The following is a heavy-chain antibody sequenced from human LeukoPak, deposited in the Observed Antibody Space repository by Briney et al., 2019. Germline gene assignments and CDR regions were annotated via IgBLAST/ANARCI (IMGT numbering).Heavy chain of an antibody. CDR2: IYYSGST. CDR3: ARDSCSSTSCRKKFDN. D-gene: IGHD2-2*01. J-gene: IGHJ4*02. CDR1: GGSINSSSYY. Sequence: SETLSLTCTVSGGSINSSSYYWGWIRQPPGKGLEWIGSIYYSGSTYYNPSLKSRVTISVDTSKNQFSLKLSSVTAADTAVYYCARDSCSSTSCRKKFDNWGQGTLVTVSS. V-gene: IGHV4-39*07.